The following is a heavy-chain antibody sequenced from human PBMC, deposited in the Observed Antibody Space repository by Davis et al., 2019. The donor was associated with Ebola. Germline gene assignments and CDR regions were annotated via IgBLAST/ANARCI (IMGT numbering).Heavy chain of an antibody. V-gene: IGHV3-30*02. Sequence: GESLKISCAASGFTFSSYGMHWVRQAPGKGLEWVAFIRYDGSNKYYADSVKGRFTISRDNSRDTLYLQMNSLRAEDTAVYYCAGGDFWSGQFDYWGQGILVTVSS. J-gene: IGHJ4*02. CDR2: IRYDGSNK. CDR1: GFTFSSYG. CDR3: AGGDFWSGQFDY. D-gene: IGHD3-3*01.